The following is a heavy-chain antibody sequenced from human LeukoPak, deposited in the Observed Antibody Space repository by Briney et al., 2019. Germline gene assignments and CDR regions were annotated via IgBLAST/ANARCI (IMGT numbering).Heavy chain of an antibody. CDR3: AGDREWLPFLFDY. J-gene: IGHJ4*02. V-gene: IGHV3-48*03. Sequence: PGGSLRLSCVASGFTFSSYEMNWVRQAPGKGLEWVSYINRSGRTIYYADSVKGRFTISRDNAKNSLYLQLNSLRAEDTAVYYCAGDREWLPFLFDYWGQGTLVTVSS. CDR1: GFTFSSYE. D-gene: IGHD5-12*01. CDR2: INRSGRTI.